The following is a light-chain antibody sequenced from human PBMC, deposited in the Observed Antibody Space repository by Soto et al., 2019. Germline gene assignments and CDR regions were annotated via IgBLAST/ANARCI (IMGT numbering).Light chain of an antibody. CDR2: GAS. CDR3: QQYGSSVYT. CDR1: QSVINSY. V-gene: IGKV3-20*01. J-gene: IGKJ2*01. Sequence: ETVLTQSPGTLSLSPGERATLSCRASQSVINSYLAWYQQTPGQAPRLLIYGASTRATGIPDRFSGSESGTAFTLTISRLEPEDFAVYYCQQYGSSVYTFGQGTKLEIK.